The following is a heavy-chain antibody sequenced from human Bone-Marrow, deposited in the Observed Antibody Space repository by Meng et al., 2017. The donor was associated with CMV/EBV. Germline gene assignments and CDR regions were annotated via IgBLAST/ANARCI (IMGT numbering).Heavy chain of an antibody. Sequence: GGSLRLSCAASGFTFSSYGMHWVRQAPGKGLEWVAVIWYDGSNKYYADSVKGRFTISRDSANNSLYLQMNSLRAEDTAVYYCAREFAPRTYYYGMDVWGQGTTVTVSS. J-gene: IGHJ6*02. CDR1: GFTFSSYG. CDR3: AREFAPRTYYYGMDV. D-gene: IGHD1-14*01. CDR2: IWYDGSNK. V-gene: IGHV3-33*01.